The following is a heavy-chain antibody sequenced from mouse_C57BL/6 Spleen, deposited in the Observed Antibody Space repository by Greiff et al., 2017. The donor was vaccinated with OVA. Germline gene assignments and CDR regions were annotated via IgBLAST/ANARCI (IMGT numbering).Heavy chain of an antibody. CDR1: GYTFTGYW. CDR3: ARSLYYYGSSYGYFDY. D-gene: IGHD1-1*01. Sequence: QVQLKRSGAELMKPGASVKLSCKATGYTFTGYWIEWVKQRPGHGLEWIGETLPGSGSTNYNEKFKGKATFTADTSSNTAYMQLSSLTTEDSAIYYCARSLYYYGSSYGYFDYWGQGTTLTVSS. J-gene: IGHJ2*01. V-gene: IGHV1-9*01. CDR2: TLPGSGST.